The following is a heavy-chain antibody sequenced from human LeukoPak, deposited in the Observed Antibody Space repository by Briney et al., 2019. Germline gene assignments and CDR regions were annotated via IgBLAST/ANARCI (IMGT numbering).Heavy chain of an antibody. J-gene: IGHJ3*01. Sequence: GGTLRLSCAASGFTFSSYGMSWVRQALGKGLEWVSVIYSGGSTYYADSVKGRFTISRDNSKNTLYLQMNSLRAEDTAVYYCAIEDSSGYYPNAFDFWGQGTMVTVSS. D-gene: IGHD3-22*01. V-gene: IGHV3-66*01. CDR2: IYSGGST. CDR1: GFTFSSYG. CDR3: AIEDSSGYYPNAFDF.